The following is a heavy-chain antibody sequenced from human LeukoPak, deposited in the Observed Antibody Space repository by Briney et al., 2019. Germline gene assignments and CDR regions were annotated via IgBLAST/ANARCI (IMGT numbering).Heavy chain of an antibody. J-gene: IGHJ4*02. CDR1: GGSISSYY. CDR3: ARESLIVGATDY. Sequence: SETLSLTCTVSGGSISSYYWSWIRQPPGKGLEWIGSIYYSGSTYYNPSLKSRVTISVDTSKNQFSLKLSSVTAADTAVYYCARESLIVGATDYWGQGTLVTVSS. V-gene: IGHV4-39*07. D-gene: IGHD1-26*01. CDR2: IYYSGST.